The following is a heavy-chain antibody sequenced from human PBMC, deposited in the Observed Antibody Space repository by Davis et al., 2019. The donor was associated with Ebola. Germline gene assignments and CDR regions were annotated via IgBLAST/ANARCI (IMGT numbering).Heavy chain of an antibody. V-gene: IGHV4-39*01. CDR1: GGSVSSSSYY. D-gene: IGHD4-17*01. Sequence: MPSETLSLTCTASGGSVSSSSYYWGWIRQPPGKGLEWIGSIYYSGSTYYNPSLKSRVTISVDTSKNQFSLKLSSVTAADTAVYYCARYGVATSYYYYYYGMDVWGKGTTVTVSS. CDR2: IYYSGST. CDR3: ARYGVATSYYYYYYGMDV. J-gene: IGHJ6*04.